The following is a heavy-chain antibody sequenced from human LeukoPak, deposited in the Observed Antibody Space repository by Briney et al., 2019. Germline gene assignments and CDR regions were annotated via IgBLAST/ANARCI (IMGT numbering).Heavy chain of an antibody. D-gene: IGHD2-15*01. J-gene: IGHJ5*02. V-gene: IGHV4-4*07. CDR2: IYTSGST. CDR1: GGSISSYY. CDR3: ARDLVYCSGGSCYSNNWFDP. Sequence: PSETLSLTCTVSGGSISSYYWSWIRQPAGKGLEWLGRIYTSGSTNYNPSLKSRVTISVDKSKTQFSLKLSSVTAADTAVYYCARDLVYCSGGSCYSNNWFDPWGQGTLVTVSS.